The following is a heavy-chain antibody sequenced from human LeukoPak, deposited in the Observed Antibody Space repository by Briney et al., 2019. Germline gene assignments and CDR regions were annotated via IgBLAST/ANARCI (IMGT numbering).Heavy chain of an antibody. Sequence: GGSLRLSCAASGFTFSNFAMSWVRQAPGKGLEWVSAISGSGGTTYYADSVRGRFIISRDNSKSTLYFQMNSLRGEDTAIYYCAKRSPYNSSSYYLDFWGQGTLVTISS. CDR3: AKRSPYNSSSYYLDF. V-gene: IGHV3-23*01. D-gene: IGHD6-6*01. CDR2: ISGSGGTT. J-gene: IGHJ4*02. CDR1: GFTFSNFA.